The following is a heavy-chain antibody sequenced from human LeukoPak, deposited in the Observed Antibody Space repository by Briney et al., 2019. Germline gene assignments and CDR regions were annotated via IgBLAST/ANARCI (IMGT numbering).Heavy chain of an antibody. CDR3: TREYGFMTTVFHAFDI. J-gene: IGHJ3*02. D-gene: IGHD4-17*01. V-gene: IGHV4-39*07. CDR1: GGSITSSSYY. Sequence: SETLSLTCTVSGGSITSSSYYWGWIRQPPGKGLEWIGSVYYSGNTYYNSSLKSRVTISVDTSKDQFSLKLSSVTAADTAIYYCTREYGFMTTVFHAFDIWGQGTMVTVSS. CDR2: VYYSGNT.